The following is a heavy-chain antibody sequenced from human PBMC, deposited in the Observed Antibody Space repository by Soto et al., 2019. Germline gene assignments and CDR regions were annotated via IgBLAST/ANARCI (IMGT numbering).Heavy chain of an antibody. Sequence: ASETLSLTCTVSGGSISSGDYYWSWIRQPPGKGLEWIGYIYYSGSTYYNPSLKSRVTISVDTSKNQFSLKLSSVTAADTAVYYCAREKYYDILTGSDDAFDIWGQGTMVTVSS. D-gene: IGHD3-9*01. J-gene: IGHJ3*02. CDR3: AREKYYDILTGSDDAFDI. CDR1: GGSISSGDYY. V-gene: IGHV4-30-4*01. CDR2: IYYSGST.